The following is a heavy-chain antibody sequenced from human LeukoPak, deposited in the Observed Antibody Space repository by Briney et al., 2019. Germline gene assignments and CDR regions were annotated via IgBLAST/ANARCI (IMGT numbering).Heavy chain of an antibody. CDR2: ISYDGSNK. Sequence: GGSLRLSCAASGFTFSSYGMHWVRQAPGKGLEWVAVISYDGSNKYYADSVKGRFTISRDNSKNTLYLQMNSLRAEDTAVYYCAKDEAGSGWYDYWGQGTLVTVSS. CDR1: GFTFSSYG. V-gene: IGHV3-30*18. D-gene: IGHD6-19*01. J-gene: IGHJ4*02. CDR3: AKDEAGSGWYDY.